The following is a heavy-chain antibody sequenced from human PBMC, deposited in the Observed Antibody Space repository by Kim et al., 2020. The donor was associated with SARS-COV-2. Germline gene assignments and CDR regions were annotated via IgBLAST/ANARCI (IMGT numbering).Heavy chain of an antibody. V-gene: IGHV3-13*01. J-gene: IGHJ3*02. Sequence: GGSLRLSCAASGFTFSSYDMHWVRQATGKGLEWVSAIGTAGDTYYPGSVKGRFTISRENAKNSLYLQMNSLRAGDTAVYYCARVDTLDAFDIWGQGTMVTVSS. CDR3: ARVDTLDAFDI. CDR1: GFTFSSYD. CDR2: IGTAGDT.